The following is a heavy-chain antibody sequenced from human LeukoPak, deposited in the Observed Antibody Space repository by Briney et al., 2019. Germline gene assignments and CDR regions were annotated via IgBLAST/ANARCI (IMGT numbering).Heavy chain of an antibody. J-gene: IGHJ4*02. Sequence: PSGTLSLTCAVSGASIISPYWLTWVRQPPGKGLEWVGEIYHDGNTNYNPSLKGRLSVSLDKSRNQFSLKLSFVTAADTAVYYCVRTPRDWGQGILVTVSS. D-gene: IGHD2-21*01. CDR2: IYHDGNT. V-gene: IGHV4-4*02. CDR1: GASIISPYW. CDR3: VRTPRD.